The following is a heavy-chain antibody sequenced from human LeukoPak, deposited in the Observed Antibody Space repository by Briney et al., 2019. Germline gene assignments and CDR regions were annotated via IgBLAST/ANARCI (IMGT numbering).Heavy chain of an antibody. J-gene: IGHJ6*02. CDR1: GGSISSSSYY. CDR3: ASSSSWYRINYYYYYGMDV. CDR2: IYYSGST. V-gene: IGHV4-39*07. D-gene: IGHD6-13*01. Sequence: SETLSLTCTVSGGSISSSSYYWGWIRQPPGKGLEWIGSIYYSGSTNYNPSLKSRVTISVDTSKNQFSLKLSSVTAADTAVYYCASSSSWYRINYYYYYGMDVWGQGTTVTVSS.